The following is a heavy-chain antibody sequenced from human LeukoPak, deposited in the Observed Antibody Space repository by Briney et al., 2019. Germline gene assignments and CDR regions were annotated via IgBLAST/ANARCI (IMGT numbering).Heavy chain of an antibody. D-gene: IGHD5-12*01. CDR2: IYYSGST. CDR3: ARESGYDRDFDY. J-gene: IGHJ4*02. CDR1: GGSISSYY. V-gene: IGHV4-59*01. Sequence: SETQSLTCTVSGGSISSYYWSWIRQPPGKGLEWIGYIYYSGSTNYNPSLKSRVTISVDTSKNQFSLKLSSVTAADTAVYYCARESGYDRDFDYWGQGTLVTVSS.